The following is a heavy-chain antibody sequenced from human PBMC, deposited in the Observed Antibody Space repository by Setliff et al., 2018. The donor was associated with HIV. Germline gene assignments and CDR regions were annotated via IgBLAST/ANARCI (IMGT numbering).Heavy chain of an antibody. CDR3: ARGGYSSGWSDMDV. CDR1: GGSISSYY. CDR2: IYYSGST. J-gene: IGHJ6*03. D-gene: IGHD6-19*01. Sequence: PSETLSLTCTVSGGSISSYYWSWIRQPPGKGLEWIGYIYYSGSTNYNPALKSRVTISVDTSKNQFSLTLSSVTAADTAVYYCARGGYSSGWSDMDVWGKGTTVTVS. V-gene: IGHV4-59*01.